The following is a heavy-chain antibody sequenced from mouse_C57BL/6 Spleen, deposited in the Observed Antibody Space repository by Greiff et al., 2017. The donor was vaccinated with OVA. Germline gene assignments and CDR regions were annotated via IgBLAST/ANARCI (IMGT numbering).Heavy chain of an antibody. CDR3: ARSGSSSYYAMDY. CDR2: IYPGDGDT. J-gene: IGHJ4*01. Sequence: VKLLESGAELVKPGASVKISCKASGYAFTSYWMNWVKQRPGKGLEWIGQIYPGDGDTNYNGKFKGKATLTADKSSSTAYMQLSSLTSEDSAVYFCARSGSSSYYAMDYWGQGTSVTVSS. CDR1: GYAFTSYW. D-gene: IGHD1-1*01. V-gene: IGHV1-80*01.